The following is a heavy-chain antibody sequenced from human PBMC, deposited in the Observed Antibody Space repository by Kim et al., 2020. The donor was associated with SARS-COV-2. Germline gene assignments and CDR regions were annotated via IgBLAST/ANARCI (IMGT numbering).Heavy chain of an antibody. Sequence: SVKGRFTISRDNAKNTLYLQMNSLRAEDTAVYYCARDGYSTYYYYGMDVWGQGTTVTVSS. J-gene: IGHJ6*02. V-gene: IGHV3-74*01. CDR3: ARDGYSTYYYYGMDV. D-gene: IGHD1-1*01.